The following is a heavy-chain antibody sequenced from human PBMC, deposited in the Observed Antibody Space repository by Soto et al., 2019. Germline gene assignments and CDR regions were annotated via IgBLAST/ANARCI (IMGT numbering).Heavy chain of an antibody. Sequence: QVQLVESGGGVVQPGRSLRLSCAASGFTFSSYGMHWVRQAPGKGLEWVAVISYDGSNKYYADSVKGRFTISRDNSKNTLYLQMNSLRAEDTAVYYCATGGYCSGGSCPYYYGMDVWGQGTTVTVSS. J-gene: IGHJ6*02. V-gene: IGHV3-30*03. D-gene: IGHD2-15*01. CDR2: ISYDGSNK. CDR3: ATGGYCSGGSCPYYYGMDV. CDR1: GFTFSSYG.